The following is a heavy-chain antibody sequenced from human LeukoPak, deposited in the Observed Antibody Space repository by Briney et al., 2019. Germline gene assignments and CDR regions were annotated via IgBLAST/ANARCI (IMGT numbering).Heavy chain of an antibody. D-gene: IGHD4-23*01. Sequence: SGPTLVNPTQTLTLTCTFSGFSLSTSGVGVGWIRQPPGKALEWLALIYWDDDKRYSPSLKTRLTITKDTSKNQVVLTMTNMDPVDTATYYCAHRSADYGGNFGYYFDYWGQGTLVTVSS. CDR2: IYWDDDK. J-gene: IGHJ4*02. CDR1: GFSLSTSGVG. CDR3: AHRSADYGGNFGYYFDY. V-gene: IGHV2-5*02.